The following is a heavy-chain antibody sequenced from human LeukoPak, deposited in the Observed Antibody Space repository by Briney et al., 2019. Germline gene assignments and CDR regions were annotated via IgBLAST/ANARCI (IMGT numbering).Heavy chain of an antibody. J-gene: IGHJ4*02. V-gene: IGHV4-38-2*02. CDR2: IYHSGST. CDR3: ARDGSSSLDY. CDR1: GYSISSGYY. D-gene: IGHD6-6*01. Sequence: PSETLSLTCTVSGYSISSGYYWGWIRQPPGKGLEWIGSIYHSGSTYYNPSLKSRVTISVDTSKNQFSLKLSSVTAADTAVYYCARDGSSSLDYWGQGTLVTVSS.